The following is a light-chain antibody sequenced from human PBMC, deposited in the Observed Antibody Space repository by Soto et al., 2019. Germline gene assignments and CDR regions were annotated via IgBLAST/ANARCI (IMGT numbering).Light chain of an antibody. CDR3: QQYNSSPTWT. CDR1: RSISSW. Sequence: IQRTQSPSTLSASVGERFTITCRASRSISSWLAWYQQKPGKAPKLLIYDASSLESGVPSRFSGSGSGTEFTLTISSLQPDDFATYYCQQYNSSPTWTFGQGTKVDIK. J-gene: IGKJ1*01. CDR2: DAS. V-gene: IGKV1-5*01.